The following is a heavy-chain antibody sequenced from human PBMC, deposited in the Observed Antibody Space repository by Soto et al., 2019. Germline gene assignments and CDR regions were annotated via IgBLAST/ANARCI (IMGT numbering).Heavy chain of an antibody. CDR3: ARVRSGADQNWLDP. J-gene: IGHJ5*02. CDR1: GYSISRGYY. Sequence: SETLSLTCAVSGYSISRGYYWGWIRQPPGKGLEWIGSIYHSGSTYYNPSLKSRVTISVDTSKNLFSLKLSTVTAADTAVYYCARVRSGADQNWLDPWGQGTLVTVS. CDR2: IYHSGST. D-gene: IGHD6-13*01. V-gene: IGHV4-38-2*01.